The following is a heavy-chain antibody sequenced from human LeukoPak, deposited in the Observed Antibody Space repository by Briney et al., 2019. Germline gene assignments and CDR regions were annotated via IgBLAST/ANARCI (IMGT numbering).Heavy chain of an antibody. D-gene: IGHD3-16*01. CDR1: GGSISSYY. CDR3: ARETSQKGAHYMDV. J-gene: IGHJ6*03. Sequence: SETLSLTCTVSGGSISSYYWSWTRQPPGKGLEWIGYIYYSGSTNYKSSLKSRVTISVDTSKNQFSLKLSSVTAADTAVYYCARETSQKGAHYMDVWGKGTTVTISS. V-gene: IGHV4-59*01. CDR2: IYYSGST.